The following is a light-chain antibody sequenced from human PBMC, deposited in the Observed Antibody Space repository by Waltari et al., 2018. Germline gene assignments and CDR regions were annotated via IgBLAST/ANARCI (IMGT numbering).Light chain of an antibody. V-gene: IGLV3-10*01. Sequence: SYELTQPPSVSVSPGQTATITCSGDLLTKKFTYWFQQQSGQAPVMGIYEDTKRLSAIPERFSGSSSGTTAALTITGAQVEDEADYYCYSTDIFRSERGVFGGGTKLLVL. CDR2: EDT. J-gene: IGLJ2*01. CDR1: LLTKKF. CDR3: YSTDIFRSERGV.